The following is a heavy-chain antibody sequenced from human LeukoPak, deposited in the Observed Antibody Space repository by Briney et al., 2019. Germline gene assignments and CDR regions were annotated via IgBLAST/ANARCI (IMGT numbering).Heavy chain of an antibody. J-gene: IGHJ4*02. CDR2: IRPNTGVT. D-gene: IGHD6-19*01. CDR1: GYTFTDYY. Sequence: GASVKVSCKTSGYTFTDYYVHWVRQAPGQGLEWVGWIRPNTGVTNYSQKFQGRVTMTRDTSITTAYMELSRLRSDDTAVYYCARTSRIAVAGNHFDFWGQGTLVTVPS. CDR3: ARTSRIAVAGNHFDF. V-gene: IGHV1-2*02.